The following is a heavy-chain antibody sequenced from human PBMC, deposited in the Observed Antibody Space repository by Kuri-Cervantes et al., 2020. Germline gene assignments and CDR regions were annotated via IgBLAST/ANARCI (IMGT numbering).Heavy chain of an antibody. CDR2: ISYDGSNK. CDR1: GFTFSSYA. V-gene: IGHV3-30-3*01. CDR3: ARGGEDGMDV. Sequence: GESLKISCAASGFTFSSYAMHWVRQAPGKGLEWVAVISYDGSNKYYADSVKGRFTISRDNSKNTLYLQMNSLRAEDTAVYYCARGGEDGMDVWGQGTTVTVSS. J-gene: IGHJ6*02.